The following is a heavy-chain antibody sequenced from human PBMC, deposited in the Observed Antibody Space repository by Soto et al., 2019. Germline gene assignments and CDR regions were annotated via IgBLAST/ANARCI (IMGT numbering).Heavy chain of an antibody. J-gene: IGHJ5*02. Sequence: PXETLCLTCTVSGGPISSYYWTWIRQPPGKGLEWIGYIHYSVITTYNPSLKSRVTISIDTSKNQFSLNLNSVTAADTAVYYCARGRNSRTAYCGTDSCAWFDPWGQGTLVTVSS. V-gene: IGHV4-59*01. CDR2: IHYSVIT. D-gene: IGHD2-21*01. CDR1: GGPISSYY. CDR3: ARGRNSRTAYCGTDSCAWFDP.